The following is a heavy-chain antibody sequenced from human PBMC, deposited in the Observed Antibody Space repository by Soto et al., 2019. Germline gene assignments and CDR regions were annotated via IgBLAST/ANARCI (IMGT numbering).Heavy chain of an antibody. Sequence: ASVKVSCKASGYTFTSYGISWVRQAPGQGLEWMGWISAYNGNTNYAQKLQGRVTMTTDTSTSTAYMELRSLRSDDTAVYYCARDPASNIYDFWSGYYPDAFDIWGQGTMVTVSS. J-gene: IGHJ3*02. D-gene: IGHD3-3*01. V-gene: IGHV1-18*01. CDR1: GYTFTSYG. CDR2: ISAYNGNT. CDR3: ARDPASNIYDFWSGYYPDAFDI.